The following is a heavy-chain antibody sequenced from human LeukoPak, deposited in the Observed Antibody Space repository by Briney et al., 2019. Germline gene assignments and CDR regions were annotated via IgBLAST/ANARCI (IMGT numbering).Heavy chain of an antibody. Sequence: SVKVSCKASGGTFSSYAISWVRQAPGQGLEWMGGIIPIFGTANYAQKFQGRVTITADESTSTAYMELSSLRSEDTAVYYCATGIMVRGVIKEYYGMDVWGQGTTVTVSS. CDR3: ATGIMVRGVIKEYYGMDV. V-gene: IGHV1-69*13. J-gene: IGHJ6*02. CDR1: GGTFSSYA. CDR2: IIPIFGTA. D-gene: IGHD3-10*01.